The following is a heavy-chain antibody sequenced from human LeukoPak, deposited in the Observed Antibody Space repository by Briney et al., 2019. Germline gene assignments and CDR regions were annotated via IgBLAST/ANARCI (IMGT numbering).Heavy chain of an antibody. CDR2: IYSSGST. CDR1: GFTVSTNY. V-gene: IGHV3-53*01. J-gene: IGHJ3*02. CDR3: ARDLRVHGTFDI. D-gene: IGHD1-1*01. Sequence: GGSLRLSCAASGFTVSTNYMSWVRQAPGKGLEWVSEIYSSGSTYYAASVKGRFSISRDTSKNTVYLQMNSLRGEDTAVYYCARDLRVHGTFDIWGQGTMVTVPS.